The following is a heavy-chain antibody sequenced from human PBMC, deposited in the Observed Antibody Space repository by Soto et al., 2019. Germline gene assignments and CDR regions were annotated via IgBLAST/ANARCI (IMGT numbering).Heavy chain of an antibody. CDR3: ARGHYDRIGFYFDP. CDR1: ELTFSSDG. Sequence: PGGSLRLSCAASELTFSSDGMNWVRQAPGKGLEWVSAISSSTSFIHYADSVKGRFTISRDNAKNSLYLQMNSLRAEVSVMYYCARGHYDRIGFYFDPWGQETLVTVSS. J-gene: IGHJ4*02. CDR2: ISSSTSFI. D-gene: IGHD3-22*01. V-gene: IGHV3-21*01.